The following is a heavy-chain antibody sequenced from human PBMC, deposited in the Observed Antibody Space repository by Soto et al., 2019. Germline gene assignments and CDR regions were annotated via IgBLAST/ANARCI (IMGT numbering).Heavy chain of an antibody. CDR3: ARVIAARPPDYYYYGMDV. CDR1: GYSFTSYW. CDR2: IYPGDSDT. D-gene: IGHD6-6*01. J-gene: IGHJ6*02. V-gene: IGHV5-51*01. Sequence: PGESLKISCKGSGYSFTSYWIGWVRQMPGKGLEWMGIIYPGDSDTRYSPSFQGQVTISADKSISTAYLQWSSLKASDTAMYYCARVIAARPPDYYYYGMDVWGQGTTVTVSS.